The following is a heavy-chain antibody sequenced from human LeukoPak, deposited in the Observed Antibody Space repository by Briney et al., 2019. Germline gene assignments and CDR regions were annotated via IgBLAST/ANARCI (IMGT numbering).Heavy chain of an antibody. CDR3: ARGTAGAHFDY. D-gene: IGHD1-26*01. Sequence: EASVKVSCKVSGYTLTELSMHWVRQAPGQGLEWMGWINPNSGGTNYAQKFQGRVTMTRDTSISTAYMELSRLRSDDTAVYYCARGTAGAHFDYWGQGTLVTVSS. CDR1: GYTLTELS. J-gene: IGHJ4*02. CDR2: INPNSGGT. V-gene: IGHV1-2*02.